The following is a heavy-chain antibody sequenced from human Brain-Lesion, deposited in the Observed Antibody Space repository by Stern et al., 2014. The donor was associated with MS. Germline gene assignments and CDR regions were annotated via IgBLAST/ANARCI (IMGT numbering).Heavy chain of an antibody. J-gene: IGHJ4*02. D-gene: IGHD4-17*01. Sequence: QLVQSGPGLVKPSETLSLTCTVSGGSINTNNYYWGWIRQPPGKGLEWIGNIYSSGSTFYSPSLKSRVTMSVDTSQNHFSLKLSSGTAADTAVYYCARTGDDFGDYSLSYWGQGTLVTVSS. V-gene: IGHV4-39*01. CDR3: ARTGDDFGDYSLSY. CDR1: GGSINTNNYY. CDR2: IYSSGST.